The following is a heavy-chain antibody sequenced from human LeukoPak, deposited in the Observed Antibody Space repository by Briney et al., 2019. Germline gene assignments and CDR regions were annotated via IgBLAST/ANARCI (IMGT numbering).Heavy chain of an antibody. CDR1: GYTLTELS. V-gene: IGHV1-24*01. D-gene: IGHD1-26*01. CDR2: FDPEDGET. CDR3: ARDGPGRGYYYGMDV. J-gene: IGHJ6*02. Sequence: ASVKVSCKVSGYTLTELSMHWVRQAPGKGLEWMGGFDPEDGETIYAQKFQGRVPMTTDTSTSTAYMELRSLRSDDTAVYYCARDGPGRGYYYGMDVWGQGTTVTVSS.